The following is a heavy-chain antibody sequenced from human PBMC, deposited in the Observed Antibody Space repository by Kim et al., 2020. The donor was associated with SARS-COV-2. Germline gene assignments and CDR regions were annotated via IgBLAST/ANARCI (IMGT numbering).Heavy chain of an antibody. V-gene: IGHV1-69*01. J-gene: IGHJ6*02. Sequence: FQGRVTITADESTSTAYMELSSLRSEDTAVYYCARERGRIGVPYYYGMDVWGQGTTVTVSS. D-gene: IGHD6-19*01. CDR3: ARERGRIGVPYYYGMDV.